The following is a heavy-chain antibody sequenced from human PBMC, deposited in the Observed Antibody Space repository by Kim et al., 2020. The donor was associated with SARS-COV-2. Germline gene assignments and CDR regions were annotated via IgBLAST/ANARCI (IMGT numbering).Heavy chain of an antibody. V-gene: IGHV3-30*18. CDR3: AKVNTERGFVRYFDWLLYFDY. Sequence: GGSLRLSCAASGFTFSSYGMHWVRQAPGKGLEWVAVISYDGSNKYYADSVKGRFTISRDNSKNTLYLQMNSLRAEDTAVYYCAKVNTERGFVRYFDWLLYFDYWGQGTLVTVSS. CDR2: ISYDGSNK. J-gene: IGHJ4*02. CDR1: GFTFSSYG. D-gene: IGHD3-9*01.